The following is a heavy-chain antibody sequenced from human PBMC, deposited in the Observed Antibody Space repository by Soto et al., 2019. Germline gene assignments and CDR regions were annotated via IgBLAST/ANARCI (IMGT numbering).Heavy chain of an antibody. CDR3: ARGDATKIVVTTYYAMDV. D-gene: IGHD3-22*01. V-gene: IGHV1-69*12. Sequence: QVQLVQSGAEVKKPGSSVKVSCTASGGSLSNFGISWVRQDPGQGLEWMGAIIPVFGTPNYAQKFQDRVTINADESTTTVYMEGRSLTSEDTAVYYCARGDATKIVVTTYYAMDVWGQGTTVTVSS. CDR2: IIPVFGTP. J-gene: IGHJ6*02. CDR1: GGSLSNFG.